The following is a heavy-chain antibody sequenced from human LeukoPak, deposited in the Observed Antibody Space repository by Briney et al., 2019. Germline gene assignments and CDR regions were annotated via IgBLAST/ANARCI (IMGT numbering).Heavy chain of an antibody. CDR2: INHSGST. V-gene: IGHV4-38-2*02. CDR1: GYSISSGYY. J-gene: IGHJ4*02. Sequence: SETLSLTCTVSGYSISSGYYWGWIRQPPGKGLEWIGEINHSGSTNYNPSLKSRVTISVDTSKNQFSLKLSSVTAADTAVYYCASRDYFFDYWGQGTLVTVSS. CDR3: ASRDYFFDY.